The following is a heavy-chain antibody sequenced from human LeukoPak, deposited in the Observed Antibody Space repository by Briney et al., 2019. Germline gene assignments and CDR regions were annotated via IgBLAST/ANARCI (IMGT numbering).Heavy chain of an antibody. CDR2: INWNGGST. J-gene: IGHJ4*02. V-gene: IGHV3-20*04. Sequence: GGSLRLSCAASGFTFDDYGMSWVRQAPGKGLEWVSGINWNGGSTGYADSVKGRFTISRDNAKNSLYLQMNSLRAEDTALYYCAKDDRRMATSSFDYWGQGTLVTVSS. CDR3: AKDDRRMATSSFDY. D-gene: IGHD5-24*01. CDR1: GFTFDDYG.